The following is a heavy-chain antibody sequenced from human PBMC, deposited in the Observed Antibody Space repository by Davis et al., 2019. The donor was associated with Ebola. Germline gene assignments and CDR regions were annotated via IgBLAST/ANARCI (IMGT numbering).Heavy chain of an antibody. Sequence: GESLKISCAASGFTFSSYAMHWVRQAPGKGLEWVAVISYDGSNKYYADSVKGRFTISRDNSKNTLFLQMNSLRVEDTAVYYCAKYPSFYYAVGSSWFDPWGQGTLVTVSS. CDR1: GFTFSSYA. CDR3: AKYPSFYYAVGSSWFDP. V-gene: IGHV3-30-3*02. D-gene: IGHD3-10*01. J-gene: IGHJ5*02. CDR2: ISYDGSNK.